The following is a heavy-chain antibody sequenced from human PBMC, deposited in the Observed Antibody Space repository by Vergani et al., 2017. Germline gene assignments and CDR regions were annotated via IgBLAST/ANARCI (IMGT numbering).Heavy chain of an antibody. Sequence: EVQLVESGGGLVQPGGSLRLSCAASGFTFSSYWMHWVRQAPGKGLVWVSRINSDGRSTSYADSVKGRFTISRDNAKNTLYLQMNSLRAEDTAVYYCAREGVGANYFDYWGQGTLVTVSS. CDR3: AREGVGANYFDY. CDR1: GFTFSSYW. V-gene: IGHV3-74*01. D-gene: IGHD1-26*01. J-gene: IGHJ4*02. CDR2: INSDGRST.